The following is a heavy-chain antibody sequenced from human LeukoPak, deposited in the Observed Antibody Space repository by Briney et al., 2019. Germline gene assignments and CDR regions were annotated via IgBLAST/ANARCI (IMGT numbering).Heavy chain of an antibody. D-gene: IGHD6-13*01. CDR1: GGSISRSSYY. J-gene: IGHJ5*02. Sequence: PSETLSLTCTVSGGSISRSSYYWGWIRQPPGKGLEWIVSIYYSGSAYYNTSLKRRVTISVDTSKNQFSLKLSSVTAADTAVYYCARHLYSSSMYGWFDPWGQGTLVTVSS. CDR2: IYYSGSA. CDR3: ARHLYSSSMYGWFDP. V-gene: IGHV4-39*01.